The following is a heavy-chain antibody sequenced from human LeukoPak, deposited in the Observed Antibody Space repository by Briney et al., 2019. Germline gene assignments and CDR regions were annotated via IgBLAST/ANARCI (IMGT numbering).Heavy chain of an antibody. J-gene: IGHJ3*02. CDR1: GGSISSYY. CDR3: ARGSGYFGAFDI. CDR2: IYTSGST. V-gene: IGHV4-4*09. Sequence: SETLPLTCTVSGGSISSYYWSWIRQPPGKGLEWIGYIYTSGSTNYNPSLKSRVTISVDTSKNQFSLKLSSVTAADTAVYYCARGSGYFGAFDIWGQGTMVTVSS. D-gene: IGHD3-3*01.